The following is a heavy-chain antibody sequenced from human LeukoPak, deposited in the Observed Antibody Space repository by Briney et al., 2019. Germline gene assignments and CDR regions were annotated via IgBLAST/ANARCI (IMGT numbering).Heavy chain of an antibody. Sequence: SETLSLTCTVSGGSVSGNTYYWVWIRQPPGKGLEWIGNTYSGGTAYYNPSLRSRVTISVDTSKSQISLKLNSLTAADTAVYYCARRVLGSGRQDCWGQGTLVTVSS. CDR1: GGSVSGNTYY. CDR3: ARRVLGSGRQDC. CDR2: TYSGGTA. D-gene: IGHD3-10*01. V-gene: IGHV4-39*01. J-gene: IGHJ4*02.